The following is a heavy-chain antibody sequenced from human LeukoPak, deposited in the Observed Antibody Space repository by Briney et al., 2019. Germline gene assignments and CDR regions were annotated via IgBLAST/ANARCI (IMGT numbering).Heavy chain of an antibody. CDR1: GGTFSSYA. D-gene: IGHD3-22*01. V-gene: IGHV1-69*01. J-gene: IGHJ4*02. CDR3: ARGTYYYDSSGYYYHDY. CDR2: IILIFGTA. Sequence: SVKVSCKASGGTFSSYAISWVRQAPGQGLEWMGGIILIFGTANYAQKFQGRVTITADESTGTAYMELSSLRSEDTAVYYCARGTYYYDSSGYYYHDYWGQGTLVTVSS.